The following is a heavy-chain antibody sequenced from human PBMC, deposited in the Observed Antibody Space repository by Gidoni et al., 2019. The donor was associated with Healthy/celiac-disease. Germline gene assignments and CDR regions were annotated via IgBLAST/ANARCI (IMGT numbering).Heavy chain of an antibody. CDR3: ARGKYRGYSSGWDPLGSAFDI. D-gene: IGHD6-19*01. Sequence: CAASGFTFSSYDMHWVRQATGKGLEWVSAIGTAGDPYYPGSVKGRFTISRENAKNSLYLQMNSLRAGDTAVYYCARGKYRGYSSGWDPLGSAFDIWGQGTMVTVSS. V-gene: IGHV3-13*05. CDR2: IGTAGDP. J-gene: IGHJ3*02. CDR1: GFTFSSYD.